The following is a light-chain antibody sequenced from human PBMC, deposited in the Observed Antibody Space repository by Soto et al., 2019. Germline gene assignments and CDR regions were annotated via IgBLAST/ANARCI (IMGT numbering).Light chain of an antibody. Sequence: QTVVTQEPSFSVSPGATVTLTCGLSSGSVSTNNYPSWYQQTPGQAPRTLIYSTYTRSSAVPDRFSASILGNKAALTITGAQADDESAYYCVLYMGSGIWVFGGGTKVTVL. CDR3: VLYMGSGIWV. CDR2: STY. CDR1: SGSVSTNNY. J-gene: IGLJ3*02. V-gene: IGLV8-61*01.